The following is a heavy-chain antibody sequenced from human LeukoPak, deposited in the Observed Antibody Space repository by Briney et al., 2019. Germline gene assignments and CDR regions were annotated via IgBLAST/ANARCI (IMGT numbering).Heavy chain of an antibody. Sequence: SETLSLTCTVSGGSISSSSYYWGWIRQPPGKGLGWIGSIYYSGSTYYNPSLKSRVTISVDTSKNQFSLKLSSVTAADTAVYYCARDNHYYYYMDVWGKGTTVTVSS. CDR1: GGSISSSSYY. D-gene: IGHD1-14*01. J-gene: IGHJ6*03. CDR3: ARDNHYYYYMDV. CDR2: IYYSGST. V-gene: IGHV4-39*07.